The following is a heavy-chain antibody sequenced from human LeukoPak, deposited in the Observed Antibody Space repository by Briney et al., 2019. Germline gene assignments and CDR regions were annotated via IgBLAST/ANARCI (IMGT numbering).Heavy chain of an antibody. Sequence: GGSLRLSCAASGFTFSSYGMHWVRQAPGKGLEWVAFIRYDGSNKYYADSVKGRFTISRDNSKNTLYLQMNSLRAEDTAVYYCARDNREVRGGDCFDVWGKGTTVTVSS. V-gene: IGHV3-30*02. J-gene: IGHJ6*04. CDR1: GFTFSSYG. D-gene: IGHD2-21*02. CDR2: IRYDGSNK. CDR3: ARDNREVRGGDCFDV.